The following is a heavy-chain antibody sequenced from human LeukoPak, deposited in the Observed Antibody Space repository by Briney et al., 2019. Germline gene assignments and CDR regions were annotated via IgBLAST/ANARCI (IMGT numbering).Heavy chain of an antibody. V-gene: IGHV3-23*01. CDR3: AKGSGYYQYYFDY. Sequence: GGSLRLSCAASGLTFSSYGMSWVRQAPGKGLEWVSAISGSGGSTYYADSVKGRFTISRDNSKNTLYLQMNSLRAEDTAVYYCAKGSGYYQYYFDYWGQGTLVTVSS. CDR1: GLTFSSYG. D-gene: IGHD3-22*01. CDR2: ISGSGGST. J-gene: IGHJ4*02.